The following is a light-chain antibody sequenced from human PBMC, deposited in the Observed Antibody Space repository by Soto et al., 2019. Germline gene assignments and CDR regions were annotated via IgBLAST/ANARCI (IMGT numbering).Light chain of an antibody. J-gene: IGLJ1*01. Sequence: QSALTQPASVSGSPGQSITISCTGTSSDIGTYNYVSWNQQHPGKAPKVIIYEVTHRPSGVSDRFSASKSGNTASLTISGLQAEDEADYYCNSFRVSHLYVFGTGTKVTVL. CDR3: NSFRVSHLYV. CDR1: SSDIGTYNY. V-gene: IGLV2-14*01. CDR2: EVT.